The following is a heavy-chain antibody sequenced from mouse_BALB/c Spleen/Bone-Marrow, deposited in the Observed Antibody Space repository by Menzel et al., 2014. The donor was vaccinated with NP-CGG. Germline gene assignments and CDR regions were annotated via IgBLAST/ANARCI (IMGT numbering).Heavy chain of an antibody. CDR2: IYPSDTYT. CDR1: GYTFTNYW. V-gene: IGHV1-69*02. CDR3: TRYLYGNMDY. Sequence: VQGVESGAELVRPGASVNLSCKASGYTFTNYWINWLKQRPGQGLEWIGNIYPSDTYTNYNPKFKDKATLTVDKSSTTAYMQLNSPTSEDSAVYYCTRYLYGNMDYWGQGTSVTVSS. D-gene: IGHD2-10*02. J-gene: IGHJ4*01.